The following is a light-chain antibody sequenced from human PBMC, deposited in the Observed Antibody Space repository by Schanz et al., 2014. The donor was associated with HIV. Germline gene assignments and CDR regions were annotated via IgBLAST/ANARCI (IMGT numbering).Light chain of an antibody. CDR2: NTF. V-gene: IGLV1-44*01. Sequence: QSVLTQPPSASGTPGQRVTISCSGSSSNFRSNAVNWYQQLPGTAPRLVIYNTFHRPSGVPDRFSDSQSGTSASLAISGLQSEDESDFFCATWDDSLNGWVFGGGTKLTVL. CDR1: SSNFRSNA. J-gene: IGLJ3*02. CDR3: ATWDDSLNGWV.